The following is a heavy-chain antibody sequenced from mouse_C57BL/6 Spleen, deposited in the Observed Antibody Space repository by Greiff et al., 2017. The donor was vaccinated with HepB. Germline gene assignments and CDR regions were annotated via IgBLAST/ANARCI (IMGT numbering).Heavy chain of an antibody. V-gene: IGHV1-52*01. J-gene: IGHJ4*01. CDR1: GYTFTSYW. CDR2: IDPSDSET. Sequence: VKLMESGAELVRPGSSVKLSCKASGYTFTSYWMHWVKQRPIQGLEWIGNIDPSDSETHYNQKFKDKATLTVDKSSSTAYMQLSSLTSEDSAVYYCASVYYGNYGAMDYWGQGTSVTVSS. CDR3: ASVYYGNYGAMDY. D-gene: IGHD2-1*01.